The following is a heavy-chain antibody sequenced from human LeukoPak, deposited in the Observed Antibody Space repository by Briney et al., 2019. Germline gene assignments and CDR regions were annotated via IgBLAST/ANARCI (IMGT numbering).Heavy chain of an antibody. CDR2: INYSGST. D-gene: IGHD3-3*01. CDR1: GGSISSSNW. CDR3: ARDEAIFGAGYYYGMDV. J-gene: IGHJ6*02. V-gene: IGHV4-31*11. Sequence: PSETLSLTCAVSGGSISSSNWWSWIRQHPGKGLEWIGYINYSGSTYYNPSLKSRVTISVDTSQNQFSLKLSSVTAADTAVYYCARDEAIFGAGYYYGMDVWGQGTTVTVSS.